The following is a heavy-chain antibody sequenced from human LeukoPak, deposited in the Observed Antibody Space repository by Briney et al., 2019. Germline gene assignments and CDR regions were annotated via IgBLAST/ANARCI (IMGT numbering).Heavy chain of an antibody. CDR1: GGSISSSSYY. D-gene: IGHD3-9*01. J-gene: IGHJ5*02. CDR2: IYYSGST. CDR3: ARFLAPFGLRYFDWLPQFNWFDP. Sequence: SETLSLTCTVSGGSISSSSYYWGWIRQPPGKGLEWIGSIYYSGSTYYNPSLKSRVTISVDTSKNQFSLKLSSVTAADTAVYYCARFLAPFGLRYFDWLPQFNWFDPWGQGTLVTVSS. V-gene: IGHV4-39*01.